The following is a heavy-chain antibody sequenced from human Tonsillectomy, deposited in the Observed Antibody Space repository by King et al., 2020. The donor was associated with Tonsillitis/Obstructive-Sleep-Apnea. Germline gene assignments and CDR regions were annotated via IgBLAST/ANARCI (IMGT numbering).Heavy chain of an antibody. CDR2: LSGSGGSK. J-gene: IGHJ4*02. CDR1: VYTFSGYA. Sequence: VQLVESGGGLVQPGGSLRLSCAASVYTFSGYAMTWVRQAPGTGLEWVSPLSGSGGSKYYADSVKRRFTTSRDNSTNKLYLQMDRLRAEDTAVYYCAKDSREEFWNGYHNYFDPWGQGTLVTVSS. D-gene: IGHD3-3*01. CDR3: AKDSREEFWNGYHNYFDP. V-gene: IGHV3-23*04.